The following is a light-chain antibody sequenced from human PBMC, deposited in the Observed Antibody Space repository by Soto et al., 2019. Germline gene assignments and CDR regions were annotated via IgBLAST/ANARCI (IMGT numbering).Light chain of an antibody. J-gene: IGKJ2*01. V-gene: IGKV1-5*03. Sequence: DIQMTQSPSTLSASVGDRVTITCRASQSISSWLAWYQQKPGKAPKLLIYKASSLESGGPSRFSGSGSETEFTLTISSLQPDDFATYYCQQYNSYSGTFGQGTKLEIK. CDR3: QQYNSYSGT. CDR1: QSISSW. CDR2: KAS.